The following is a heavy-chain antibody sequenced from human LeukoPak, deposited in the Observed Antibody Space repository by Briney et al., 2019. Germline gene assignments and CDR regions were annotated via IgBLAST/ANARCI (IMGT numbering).Heavy chain of an antibody. D-gene: IGHD2-2*01. J-gene: IGHJ4*02. CDR2: IKQDGSDK. Sequence: RGFLRLSCAASGFTFSTHWMSWVRQAPGKGLEWVANIKQDGSDKFYVHSVKGRFTISRDNAKNLMYLQMSSLRAEDTAIYYCARVLPVASRDYWGQGTLVTVSS. CDR1: GFTFSTHW. CDR3: ARVLPVASRDY. V-gene: IGHV3-7*01.